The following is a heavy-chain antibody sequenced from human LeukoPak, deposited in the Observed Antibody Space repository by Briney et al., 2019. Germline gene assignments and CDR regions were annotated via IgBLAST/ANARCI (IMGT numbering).Heavy chain of an antibody. CDR1: GITFSSYW. J-gene: IGHJ4*02. CDR3: ARDLVRGALFDN. D-gene: IGHD3-10*01. V-gene: IGHV3-74*01. Sequence: GGSLRLSCAASGITFSSYWMHWVRQAPGKGLVWVSRINGDGSSTSYADSVKGRFTISRDNAKNMLYLQMNSLRAEDTAAYYCARDLVRGALFDNWGQGTLVTVSS. CDR2: INGDGSST.